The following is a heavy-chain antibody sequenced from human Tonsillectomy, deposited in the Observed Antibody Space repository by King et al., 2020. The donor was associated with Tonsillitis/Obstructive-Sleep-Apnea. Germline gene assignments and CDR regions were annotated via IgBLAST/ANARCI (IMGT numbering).Heavy chain of an antibody. Sequence: QLQLQESGPGLVKPSETLSLTCTVSGDSINSHYWSWIRQPPGKGLEWIGYIYYTGNTNYNPSLKSRVTISVDTSKNQFSLKLSSLTAADTAVYYCASEGLLDAFDIWGQGTMVTVSS. D-gene: IGHD1-26*01. CDR1: GDSINSHY. V-gene: IGHV4-59*11. CDR3: ASEGLLDAFDI. CDR2: IYYTGNT. J-gene: IGHJ3*02.